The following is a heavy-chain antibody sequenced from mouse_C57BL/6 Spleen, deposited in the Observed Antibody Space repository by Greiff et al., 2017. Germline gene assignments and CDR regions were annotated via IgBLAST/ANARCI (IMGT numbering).Heavy chain of an antibody. CDR1: GYTFTSYW. D-gene: IGHD1-1*01. CDR3: ARGGYYGSSYVAY. V-gene: IGHV1-59*01. Sequence: QVQLQQPGAELVRPGTSVKLSCKASGYTFTSYWMHWVKQRPGQGLEWIGVIDPSDSYTNYNQKFKGKATLTVDTSSSTAYMQLSSLTSEDSAVYYCARGGYYGSSYVAYWGQGTLVTVSA. J-gene: IGHJ3*01. CDR2: IDPSDSYT.